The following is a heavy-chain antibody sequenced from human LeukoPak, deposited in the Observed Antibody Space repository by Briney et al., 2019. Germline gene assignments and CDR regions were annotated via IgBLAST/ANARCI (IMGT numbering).Heavy chain of an antibody. Sequence: SETLSLTCTVSGNSISSGDNYWSWIRQPAGKGLEWIGRIYTSGSTNYKPSLKSRVTISGDTSKNQFSLRLSSVTAADTAVYYCAREFADTAMVSPFDYWGQGTLVTVSS. CDR3: AREFADTAMVSPFDY. J-gene: IGHJ4*02. CDR1: GNSISSGDNY. CDR2: IYTSGST. V-gene: IGHV4-61*02. D-gene: IGHD5-18*01.